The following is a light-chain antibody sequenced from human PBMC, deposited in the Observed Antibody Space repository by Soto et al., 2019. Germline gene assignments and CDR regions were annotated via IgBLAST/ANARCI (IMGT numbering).Light chain of an antibody. J-gene: IGKJ5*01. Sequence: DIQMTQSPSTLSASVGDRVTITCRASQSISGWLAWYQQKPGTAPKLLIYDAYNRATGIPPRFSGSGSGTDFTLTISSLEPEDSAVYYCQQRHMWPITFGQGTRLEIK. CDR1: QSISGW. V-gene: IGKV1-5*01. CDR3: QQRHMWPIT. CDR2: DAY.